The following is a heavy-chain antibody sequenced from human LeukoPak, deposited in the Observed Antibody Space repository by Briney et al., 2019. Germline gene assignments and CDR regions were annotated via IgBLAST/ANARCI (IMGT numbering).Heavy chain of an antibody. Sequence: SETLSLTYAVYGGSFSGYYWSWIRQPPGKGLEWIGEINHSGSTNYNPSLKSRVTISVDTSKNQFSLKLSSVTAADTAVYYCARHGGGFWSGYYLFDLWGRGPLVPVSS. CDR1: GGSFSGYY. V-gene: IGHV4-34*01. D-gene: IGHD3-3*01. CDR2: INHSGST. J-gene: IGHJ2*01. CDR3: ARHGGGFWSGYYLFDL.